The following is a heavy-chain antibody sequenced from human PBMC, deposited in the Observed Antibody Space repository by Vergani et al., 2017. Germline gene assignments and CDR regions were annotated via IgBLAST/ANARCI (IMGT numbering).Heavy chain of an antibody. V-gene: IGHV3-23*01. J-gene: IGHJ4*02. CDR1: IFTFSTYA. D-gene: IGHD1-26*01. Sequence: EVQMLESGGSLKQPGGSVRLSCAASIFTFSTYAMHCVRQAPGKGLEWVSALTGGGGSTYYADSFKGRFIISRDNSRDTLYLQMNSLRPEDTATYYCVKDAGSYENFFDSWCQGTLVTVSS. CDR3: VKDAGSYENFFDS. CDR2: LTGGGGST.